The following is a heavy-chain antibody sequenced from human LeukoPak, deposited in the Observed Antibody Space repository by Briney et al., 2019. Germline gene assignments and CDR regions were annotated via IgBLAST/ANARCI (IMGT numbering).Heavy chain of an antibody. Sequence: ASVKVSCKASGYTFSSYDIDWVRQAAGQGLEWMGWMNPNSGNTGYAQKLQGRVTMTRNTSITTAYMELSSLRFEDTAVYYCARGLIGYCSGGSCYVLNAFDIWGQGTMVTVSS. CDR1: GYTFSSYD. V-gene: IGHV1-8*01. CDR2: MNPNSGNT. J-gene: IGHJ3*02. D-gene: IGHD2-15*01. CDR3: ARGLIGYCSGGSCYVLNAFDI.